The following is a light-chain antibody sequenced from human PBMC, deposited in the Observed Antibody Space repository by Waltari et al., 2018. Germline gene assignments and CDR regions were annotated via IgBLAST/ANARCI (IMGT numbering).Light chain of an antibody. CDR3: YSKDSSGNHRV. CDR2: EET. V-gene: IGLV3-10*01. Sequence: SYELTQPPSVSVSPGQTATITCSGDALPKKYAYWYQQKSGQAPVLVIYEETKRPSGIPERFSGSSSGTTATLTISGAQVEDEADYYCYSKDSSGNHRVFGGGTKLTVL. J-gene: IGLJ2*01. CDR1: ALPKKY.